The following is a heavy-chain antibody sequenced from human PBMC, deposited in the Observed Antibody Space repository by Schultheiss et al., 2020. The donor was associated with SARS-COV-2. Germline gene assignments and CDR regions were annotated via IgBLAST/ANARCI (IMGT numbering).Heavy chain of an antibody. J-gene: IGHJ4*02. Sequence: GESLKISCAASGFTFSDFYMSWVRQAPGKGLEWVSAISGSGGSTYYADSVKGRFTISRDNSKNTLYLQMNSLRAEDTAVYYCAKDREKPYWGQGTLVTVSS. CDR1: GFTFSDFY. V-gene: IGHV3-23*01. D-gene: IGHD3-10*01. CDR2: ISGSGGST. CDR3: AKDREKPY.